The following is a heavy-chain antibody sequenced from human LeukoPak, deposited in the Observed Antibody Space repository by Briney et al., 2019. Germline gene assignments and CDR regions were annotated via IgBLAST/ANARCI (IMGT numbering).Heavy chain of an antibody. CDR2: INPSGGST. CDR1: GYTFTSYD. Sequence: ASVKVSCKASGYTFTSYDINWVRQAPGQGLEWMGIINPSGGSTSYAQKFQGRVTMTRDTSTSTVYMELSSLRSEDTAVYYCARDGGDGYNYGDAFDIWGQGTMVTVSS. D-gene: IGHD5-24*01. CDR3: ARDGGDGYNYGDAFDI. J-gene: IGHJ3*02. V-gene: IGHV1-46*01.